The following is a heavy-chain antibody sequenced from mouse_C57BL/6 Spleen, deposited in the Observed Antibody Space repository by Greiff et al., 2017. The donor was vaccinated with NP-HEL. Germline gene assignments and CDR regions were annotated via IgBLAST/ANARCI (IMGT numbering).Heavy chain of an antibody. CDR1: GYTFTSYW. D-gene: IGHD2-10*02. CDR3: ARGGYGNTWYFDV. V-gene: IGHV1-53*01. CDR2: INPSNGGT. Sequence: QVQLQQPGTELVKPGASVKLSCKASGYTFTSYWMHWVKQRPGQGLEWIGNINPSNGGTNYNEKFKSKATLTVDKSSSTAYMQLSSLTSEDSAVYFCARGGYGNTWYFDVWGTGTTVTVSS. J-gene: IGHJ1*03.